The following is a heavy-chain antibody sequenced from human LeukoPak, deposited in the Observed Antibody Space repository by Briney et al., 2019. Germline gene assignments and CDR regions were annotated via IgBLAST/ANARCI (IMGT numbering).Heavy chain of an antibody. CDR3: ATLSGYYTYYYYYMDV. D-gene: IGHD3-3*01. CDR1: GGTLSSYA. Sequence: SVKVSCKASGGTLSSYAISWVRQAPGQGLEWMGGIIPIFGTANYAQKFQGRVTITTDESTSTAYMELSSLRSEDTAVYYCATLSGYYTYYYYYMDVWGKGTTVTVSS. CDR2: IIPIFGTA. J-gene: IGHJ6*03. V-gene: IGHV1-69*05.